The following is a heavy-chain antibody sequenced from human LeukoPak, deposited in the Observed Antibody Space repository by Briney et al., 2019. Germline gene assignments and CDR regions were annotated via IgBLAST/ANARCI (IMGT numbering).Heavy chain of an antibody. CDR1: GYTFTSYD. V-gene: IGHV1-8*03. J-gene: IGHJ6*03. Sequence: ASVKVSCKASGYTFTSYDINWVRQATGQGLEWMGWMNPNSGNTGYAQKFQGRVTITKNTSISTAYMELSSLRSEDTAVYYCARGGVSGSYYPYYYYYMDVWGKGTTVTVSS. D-gene: IGHD1-26*01. CDR3: ARGGVSGSYYPYYYYYMDV. CDR2: MNPNSGNT.